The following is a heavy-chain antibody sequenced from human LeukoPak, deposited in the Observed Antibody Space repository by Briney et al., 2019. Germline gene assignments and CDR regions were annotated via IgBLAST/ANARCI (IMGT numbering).Heavy chain of an antibody. CDR3: AKDYDIWY. CDR2: IRYDGSNK. D-gene: IGHD3-9*01. Sequence: GGSLRLSCAASGFTFSSSDMHWVRQPTGKCLEWLEFIRYDGSNKYYADSVKGRFTMSRDNSKNTLYLQMNSLRAEGTAVYYCAKDYDIWYWGQGTLVTVSS. J-gene: IGHJ4*02. CDR1: GFTFSSSD. V-gene: IGHV3-30*02.